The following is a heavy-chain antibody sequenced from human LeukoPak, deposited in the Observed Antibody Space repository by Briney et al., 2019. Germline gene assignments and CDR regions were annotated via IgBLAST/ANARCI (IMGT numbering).Heavy chain of an antibody. D-gene: IGHD3-10*01. Sequence: SETLSLTCTVSGGSISSSSYYWGWIRQPPGKGLEWIGSIYYSGSTYYNPSLKSRVTISVDTSKNQFSLKLSSVTAADTAVYYCAARNYYGSVDVWGKGTTVTVSS. CDR2: IYYSGST. CDR3: AARNYYGSVDV. J-gene: IGHJ6*04. V-gene: IGHV4-39*07. CDR1: GGSISSSSYY.